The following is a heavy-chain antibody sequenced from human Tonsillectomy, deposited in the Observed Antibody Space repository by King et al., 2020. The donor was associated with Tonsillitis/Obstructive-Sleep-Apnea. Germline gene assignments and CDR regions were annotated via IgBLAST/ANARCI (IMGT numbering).Heavy chain of an antibody. J-gene: IGHJ6*03. CDR1: AYTLTELS. D-gene: IGHD6-13*01. V-gene: IGHV1-24*01. CDR3: AIAAVYKSIYYMDV. Sequence: QLVQSGAEVKKPGASVKVSCKVSAYTLTELSMHWVRQAPGKGLEWMGGFDPEDGETIYAQKFQGRVTVTEDTSTDTAYMELSSLRFEDTAVYYCAIAAVYKSIYYMDVWGKGTTVTVSS. CDR2: FDPEDGET.